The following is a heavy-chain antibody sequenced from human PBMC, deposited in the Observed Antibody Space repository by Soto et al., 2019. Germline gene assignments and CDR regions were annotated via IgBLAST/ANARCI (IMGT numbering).Heavy chain of an antibody. CDR3: ARDLGIAARPNAFDI. Sequence: SETLSLTCTVSGGSISSGGYYWSWIRQHPGKGLEWIGYIYYSGSTYYNPSLKSRVTISVDTSKNQFSLKLSSVTAADTAVYYCARDLGIAARPNAFDIRGQGTIGTLSS. V-gene: IGHV4-31*03. J-gene: IGHJ3*02. CDR2: IYYSGST. D-gene: IGHD6-6*01. CDR1: GGSISSGGYY.